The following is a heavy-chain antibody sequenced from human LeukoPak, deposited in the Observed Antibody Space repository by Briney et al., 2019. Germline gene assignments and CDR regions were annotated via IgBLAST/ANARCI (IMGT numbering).Heavy chain of an antibody. Sequence: PSETLSLTCAVYGGSFSGYYWSWIRQPPGKGLGWIGEINHSGSTNYNPSLKSRVTISVDTSKNQFSLKLSSVTAADTAVYYCARGRTKGPQDSTPGGYYSSFGYWGQGTLVTVSS. J-gene: IGHJ4*02. CDR2: INHSGST. CDR3: ARGRTKGPQDSTPGGYYSSFGY. V-gene: IGHV4-34*01. CDR1: GGSFSGYY. D-gene: IGHD3-22*01.